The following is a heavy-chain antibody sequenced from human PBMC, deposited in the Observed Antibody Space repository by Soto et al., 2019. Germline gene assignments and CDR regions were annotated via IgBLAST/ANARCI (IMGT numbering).Heavy chain of an antibody. CDR3: ARGYYGSGSYGMDV. Sequence: ASVKVSCKASGGTFSSYAISWVRQAPGQGLEWMGGIIPIFGTANYAQKFQGRVTITADESTSTAYMELSSLRSEDTAVYYCARGYYGSGSYGMDVWGQGSTVTVSS. J-gene: IGHJ6*02. V-gene: IGHV1-69*13. CDR2: IIPIFGTA. D-gene: IGHD3-10*01. CDR1: GGTFSSYA.